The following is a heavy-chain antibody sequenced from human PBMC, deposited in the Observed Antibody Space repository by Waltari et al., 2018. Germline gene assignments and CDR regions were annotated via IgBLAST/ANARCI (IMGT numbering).Heavy chain of an antibody. CDR1: GYAFTSYY. CDR3: ARSYQSASYWDY. V-gene: IGHV1-2*02. J-gene: IGHJ4*02. Sequence: QVQLVQSGAEVKKPGASVKVSCKASGYAFTSYYMHWGRQAPGQGLEWMGWIHPNSGDTYYAQKFQGRVTMTRDTSITTAFMDLSRLRSDDTAVYYCARSYQSASYWDYWGQGTLVTVSS. D-gene: IGHD3-16*02. CDR2: IHPNSGDT.